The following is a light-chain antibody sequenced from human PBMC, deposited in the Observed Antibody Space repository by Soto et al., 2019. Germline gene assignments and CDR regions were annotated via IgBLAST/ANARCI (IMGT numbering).Light chain of an antibody. J-gene: IGLJ1*01. CDR3: CSYGGSFPDV. V-gene: IGLV2-11*01. Sequence: QSVLTQPPSVSGSPGQSVTISCTGTSSDVGGYDYVSWYQQHPGKAPKLLIYDVTKRPSGVPDRFSGSKSGNTASLTISGLQAEDEADFFCCSYGGSFPDVFGTGTKFTVL. CDR1: SSDVGGYDY. CDR2: DVT.